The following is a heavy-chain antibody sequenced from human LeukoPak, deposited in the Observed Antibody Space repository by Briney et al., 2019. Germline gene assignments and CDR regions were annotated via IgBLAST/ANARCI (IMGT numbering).Heavy chain of an antibody. Sequence: SETLSLTCTVSGGSISSGSHYWSWIRQPPGKGLEWIGYIYYSGSTNYNPSLKSRVTISVDTSKNQFSLKLSSVTAADTAVYYCARVEFGLGLNYYYYYMDVWGKGTTVTISS. V-gene: IGHV4-61*01. CDR1: GGSISSGSHY. D-gene: IGHD3-10*01. J-gene: IGHJ6*03. CDR2: IYYSGST. CDR3: ARVEFGLGLNYYYYYMDV.